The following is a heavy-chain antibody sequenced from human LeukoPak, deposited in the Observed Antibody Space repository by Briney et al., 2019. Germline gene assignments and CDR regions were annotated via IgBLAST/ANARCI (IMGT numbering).Heavy chain of an antibody. Sequence: SQTLSLTCNVSGGSISSGDYYWRWIRQPPGKGLEWIGYIYYSGSTYYNPSLKSGVTISVDTSTNQFSLKLSSVTAADTAVYYCARGLDQLLVAHWGQGTLVTVSS. CDR1: GGSISSGDYY. V-gene: IGHV4-30-4*01. CDR2: IYYSGST. D-gene: IGHD2-2*01. J-gene: IGHJ4*02. CDR3: ARGLDQLLVAH.